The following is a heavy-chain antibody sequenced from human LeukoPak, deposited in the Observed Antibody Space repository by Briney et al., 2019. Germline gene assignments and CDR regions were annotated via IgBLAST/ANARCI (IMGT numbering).Heavy chain of an antibody. J-gene: IGHJ4*02. CDR2: ISWNSGSI. CDR3: AKSIRAAAAKDYFDY. D-gene: IGHD6-13*01. CDR1: GFTFDDYA. Sequence: PGRSLRLSCAASGFTFDDYAMHWVRQAPWKGLEWVSGISWNSGSIGYADSVKGRFTISRDNAKNSLYLQMNSLRAEDTALYYCAKSIRAAAAKDYFDYWGQGTLVTVSS. V-gene: IGHV3-9*01.